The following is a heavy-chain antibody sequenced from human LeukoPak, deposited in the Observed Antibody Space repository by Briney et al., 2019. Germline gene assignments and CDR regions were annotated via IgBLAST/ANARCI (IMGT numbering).Heavy chain of an antibody. CDR2: ISSSSSYA. J-gene: IGHJ4*02. V-gene: IGHV3-11*05. CDR1: GFTFSQYY. CDR3: ARDLSRLSV. D-gene: IGHD5/OR15-5a*01. Sequence: GGSLRLSCAAPGFTFSQYYMTWIRQAPGKGLEWISYISSSSSYANYADSVKGRFTISRDNDKNTVYLQMNSLRVDDTAVYYCARDLSRLSVWGQGTLVTVSS.